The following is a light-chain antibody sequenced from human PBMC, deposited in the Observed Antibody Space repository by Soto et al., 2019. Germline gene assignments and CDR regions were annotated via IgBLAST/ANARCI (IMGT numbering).Light chain of an antibody. Sequence: EIVMTQSPDTLYVSPGERATLSCRASQSVSSSYLAWYQQKPGQAPRLLIYGAFTRAAGVPARFSGSGSGTEFTLTISSLQSEDSAVYFCQQYANWPKTFGQGTKVDI. CDR1: QSVSSSY. CDR3: QQYANWPKT. V-gene: IGKV3-15*01. CDR2: GAF. J-gene: IGKJ1*01.